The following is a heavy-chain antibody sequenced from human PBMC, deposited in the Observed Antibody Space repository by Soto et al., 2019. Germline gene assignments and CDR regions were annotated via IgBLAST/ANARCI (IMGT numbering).Heavy chain of an antibody. V-gene: IGHV1-69*06. J-gene: IGHJ4*02. Sequence: SVKVSCKASGGTFSSYAISWVRQAPGQGLEWMGGIIPIFGTANYAQKFQGRVTITVDKSTSTAYMELSSLRSEDTAVYYCATSRRDYYDSSGYSAGDYWGQGTLVTVSS. CDR2: IIPIFGTA. CDR1: GGTFSSYA. CDR3: ATSRRDYYDSSGYSAGDY. D-gene: IGHD3-22*01.